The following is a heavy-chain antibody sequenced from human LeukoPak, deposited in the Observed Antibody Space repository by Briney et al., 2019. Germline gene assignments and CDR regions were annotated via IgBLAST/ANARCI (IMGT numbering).Heavy chain of an antibody. D-gene: IGHD3-9*01. V-gene: IGHV5-10-1*01. CDR1: GYSFTSYW. CDR3: ARHENIFSTFDM. J-gene: IGHJ3*02. Sequence: GESLKISCKGSGYSFTSYWITWVRQMPGKGLEWMGRIDLSYSYTNYSPSFQGHVTISAEKSISSAYMQWSSMKASDIAIYYCARHENIFSTFDMWGQGTMVTVSS. CDR2: IDLSYSYT.